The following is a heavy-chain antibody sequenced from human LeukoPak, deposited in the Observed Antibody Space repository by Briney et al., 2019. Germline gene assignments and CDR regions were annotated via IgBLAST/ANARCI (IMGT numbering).Heavy chain of an antibody. CDR1: GFTFSSYS. Sequence: GGSLRLSCAASGFTFSSYSMNWVRQAPGKGLEWVSSISSSSSYIYYADSVKGRFTISRDNAKNSLYLQMNSLGAEDTAVYYCARDLDYDYVWGSYRYASYFDYWGQGTLVTVSS. D-gene: IGHD3-16*02. CDR2: ISSSSSYI. V-gene: IGHV3-21*01. CDR3: ARDLDYDYVWGSYRYASYFDY. J-gene: IGHJ4*02.